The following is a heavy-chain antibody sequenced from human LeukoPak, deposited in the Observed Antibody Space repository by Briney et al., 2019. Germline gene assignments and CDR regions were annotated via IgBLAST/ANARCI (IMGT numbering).Heavy chain of an antibody. CDR3: ARLQWGARGIDY. CDR2: IYYSGST. J-gene: IGHJ4*02. Sequence: SSETLSLTCTVSGGSISSSSYYGGWIRQPPGKGLEWIGSIYYSGSTYYNPSLKSRVTISVDTSKNQFSLKLSSVTAADTAVYYCARLQWGARGIDYWGQGTLVTVSS. V-gene: IGHV4-39*01. CDR1: GGSISSSSYY. D-gene: IGHD1-26*01.